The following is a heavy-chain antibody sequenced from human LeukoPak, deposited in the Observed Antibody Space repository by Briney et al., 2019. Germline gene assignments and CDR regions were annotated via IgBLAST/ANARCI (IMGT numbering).Heavy chain of an antibody. CDR3: ARDVWADY. D-gene: IGHD3-16*01. J-gene: IGHJ4*02. CDR2: ISSSSSDI. V-gene: IGHV3-21*01. Sequence: GGSLRLSCAASGFTFSSYSMNWVRQAPGKGVEWGSSISSSSSDIYYADSVKGRFTISRDNAKNSLYLQMNSLRAEDTAVYYCARDVWADYWGQGTLVTVSS. CDR1: GFTFSSYS.